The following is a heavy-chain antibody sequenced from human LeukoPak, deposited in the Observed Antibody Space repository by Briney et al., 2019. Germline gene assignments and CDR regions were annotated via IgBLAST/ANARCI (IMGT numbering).Heavy chain of an antibody. CDR2: INPKSGGT. J-gene: IGHJ4*02. CDR3: ARSGTFADFWSGYPDY. D-gene: IGHD3-3*01. V-gene: IGHV1-2*02. CDR1: GYTFTGYY. Sequence: ASVKVSCKASGYTFTGYYMHWVRQAQGQGIEWMGWINPKSGGTNYEQKFQGRVTMTRDTAIRTDYMEMSRLRSDDTAVYYCARSGTFADFWSGYPDYWGQGTLVTVSS.